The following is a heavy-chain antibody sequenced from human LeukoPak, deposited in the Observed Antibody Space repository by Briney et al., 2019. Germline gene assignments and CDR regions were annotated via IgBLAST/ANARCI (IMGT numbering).Heavy chain of an antibody. CDR3: ARANDYGGYFYYFDY. CDR1: GFTVSSNY. D-gene: IGHD4-17*01. Sequence: GGSLRLSCAASGFTVSSNYMSWVRQAPGRGLEWVSVIYTGGNTYYADSVKGRFTISRDISKNTLYLQMDSLRAEDTAVYYCARANDYGGYFYYFDYWGQGTLVTVSS. CDR2: IYTGGNT. J-gene: IGHJ4*02. V-gene: IGHV3-53*01.